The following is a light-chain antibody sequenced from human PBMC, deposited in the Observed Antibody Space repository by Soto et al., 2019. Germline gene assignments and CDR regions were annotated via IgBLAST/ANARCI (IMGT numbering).Light chain of an antibody. V-gene: IGKV1-33*01. CDR1: QDISNY. Sequence: DIQMTQSPSSLSASVGDRVTITCQASQDISNYLNWYQQKPGKAPKLLIYDASNLETGVPSRFSGSGSGTDFTFNLSSLQPEDIATYYCQQYDNLPPLFGPGTKVDIK. J-gene: IGKJ3*01. CDR2: DAS. CDR3: QQYDNLPPL.